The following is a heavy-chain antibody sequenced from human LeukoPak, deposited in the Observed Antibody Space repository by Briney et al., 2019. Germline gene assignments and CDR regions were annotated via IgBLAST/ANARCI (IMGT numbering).Heavy chain of an antibody. D-gene: IGHD3-22*01. CDR2: ISSSGGST. V-gene: IGHV3-48*03. CDR3: ARGIVY. J-gene: IGHJ4*02. CDR1: GFTFSSYE. Sequence: GGSLRLSCAASGFTFSSYEMNWVRQAPGKGLEWVSYISSSGGSTYYADSVKGRFTISRDNAKNSLYLQMNSLRPEDTAVYYCARGIVYWGQGTLVTVSS.